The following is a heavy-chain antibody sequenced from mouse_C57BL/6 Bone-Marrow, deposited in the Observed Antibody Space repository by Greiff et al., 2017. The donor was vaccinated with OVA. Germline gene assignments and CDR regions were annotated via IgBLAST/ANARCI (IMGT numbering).Heavy chain of an antibody. J-gene: IGHJ4*01. CDR3: TRASYSKVYAMDY. D-gene: IGHD2-5*01. CDR2: ISSGGDYL. V-gene: IGHV5-9-1*02. Sequence: DVMLVESGEGLVKPGGSLKLSCAASGFTFSSYAMSWVRQTPEKRLAWVAYISSGGDYLYYADNVQGRFTISRDNARNTLYLQMSSLKSEDTAMYYCTRASYSKVYAMDYWGQGTSGTVAS. CDR1: GFTFSSYA.